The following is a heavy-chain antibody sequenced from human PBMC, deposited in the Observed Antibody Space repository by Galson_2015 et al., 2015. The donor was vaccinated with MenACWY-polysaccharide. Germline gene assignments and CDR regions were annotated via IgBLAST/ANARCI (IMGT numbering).Heavy chain of an antibody. CDR3: ASRYSSLFDY. J-gene: IGHJ4*02. CDR1: GITFSSYD. D-gene: IGHD1-1*01. Sequence: SLRLSCAASGITFSSYDMHWVRQAPGKGLEWVAFLRYDGSSEYYADSVKGRFTISRDNSKKTLYLQMNSLRAEDTAVYYCASRYSSLFDYWGQGTLVTVSS. V-gene: IGHV3-30*02. CDR2: LRYDGSSE.